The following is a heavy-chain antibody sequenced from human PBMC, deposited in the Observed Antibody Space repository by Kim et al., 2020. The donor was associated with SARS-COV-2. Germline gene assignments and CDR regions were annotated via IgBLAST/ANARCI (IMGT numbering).Heavy chain of an antibody. Sequence: ASVKVSCKASGYTFTGYYMHWVRQAPGQGLEWMGWINPNSGGTNYAQKFQGRVTMTRDTSISTAYMELSRLRSDDTAVYYCARDWVDGSYYYYGMDVWGQGTRVTVSS. CDR1: GYTFTGYY. CDR2: INPNSGGT. V-gene: IGHV1-2*02. D-gene: IGHD3-16*01. CDR3: ARDWVDGSYYYYGMDV. J-gene: IGHJ6*02.